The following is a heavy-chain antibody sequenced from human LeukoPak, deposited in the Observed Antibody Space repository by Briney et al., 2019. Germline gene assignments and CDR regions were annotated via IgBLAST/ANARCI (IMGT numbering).Heavy chain of an antibody. V-gene: IGHV3-7*01. CDR1: GFTFSSYW. Sequence: PGGSLRLSCAASGFTFSSYWMSWVRQAPGKGLEWVANIKQDGSEKYYVDSVKGRFTISRDNAKNSLYLQMNSLRAEDTAVYYCAKDRDVVVPAAIEPWGQGTLVTVSS. CDR2: IKQDGSEK. D-gene: IGHD2-2*01. J-gene: IGHJ5*02. CDR3: AKDRDVVVPAAIEP.